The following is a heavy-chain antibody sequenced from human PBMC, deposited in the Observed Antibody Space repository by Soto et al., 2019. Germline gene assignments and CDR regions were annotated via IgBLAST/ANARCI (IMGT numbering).Heavy chain of an antibody. CDR3: ARDPVAGTGYFDY. V-gene: IGHV4-59*01. J-gene: IGHJ4*02. CDR2: IYYSGST. Sequence: SETLSLTCTVSGGSISSYYWSWIRQPPGKGLEWIGYIYYSGSTNYNPSLKSRVTISVDTSKNQFSLKLSSVTAADTAVYYCARDPVAGTGYFDYWGQGTLVTVSS. CDR1: GGSISSYY. D-gene: IGHD6-19*01.